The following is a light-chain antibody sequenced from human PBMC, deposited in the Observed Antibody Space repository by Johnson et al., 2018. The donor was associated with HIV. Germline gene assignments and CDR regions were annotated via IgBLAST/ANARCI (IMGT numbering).Light chain of an antibody. Sequence: QSVLTQPPSVSAAPGQKVTISCSGSSSNIGNNYVSWYQQLPGTAPKLLIYENNKRTSGIPDRFSGSKSGTSATLAITGLQTGDEADYYCGTWDTSLSVYVFGTGTKVTVL. CDR1: SSNIGNNY. CDR2: ENN. V-gene: IGLV1-51*01. J-gene: IGLJ1*01. CDR3: GTWDTSLSVYV.